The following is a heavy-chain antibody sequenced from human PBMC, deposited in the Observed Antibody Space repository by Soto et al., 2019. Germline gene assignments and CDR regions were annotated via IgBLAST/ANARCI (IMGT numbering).Heavy chain of an antibody. CDR3: AKDRGTSKGNYYYYYGMDV. Sequence: QVQLVESGGGVVQPGRSLRLSCAASGFTFSSYGMHWVRQAPGKGLEWVAVISYDGSNKYYADSVKGRFTISRDNSKNTLYLQMNSLRAEDTAVYYCAKDRGTSKGNYYYYYGMDVWGQGTTVTVSS. CDR1: GFTFSSYG. CDR2: ISYDGSNK. D-gene: IGHD4-4*01. V-gene: IGHV3-30*18. J-gene: IGHJ6*02.